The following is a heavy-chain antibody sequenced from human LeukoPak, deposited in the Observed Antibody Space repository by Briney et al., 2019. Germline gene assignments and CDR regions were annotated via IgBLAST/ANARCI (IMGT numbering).Heavy chain of an antibody. V-gene: IGHV3-23*01. CDR1: GFTFSSYA. CDR2: ISGSGGST. Sequence: TGGSLRLSCTVSGFTFSSYAMSWVRQAPGKGLEWVSAISGSGGSTYYADSVKGRFTISRDNSKNTLYLQMNSLRAEDTAVYYCAKVHPLSGWYVDYWGQGTLVTVSS. CDR3: AKVHPLSGWYVDY. D-gene: IGHD6-19*01. J-gene: IGHJ4*02.